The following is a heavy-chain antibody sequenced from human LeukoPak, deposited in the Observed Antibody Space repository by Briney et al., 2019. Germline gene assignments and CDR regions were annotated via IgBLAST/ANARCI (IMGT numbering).Heavy chain of an antibody. D-gene: IGHD5-24*01. CDR1: GFTVSSNY. CDR3: ARVATMYYFDY. CDR2: IYSGGST. J-gene: IGHJ4*02. V-gene: IGHV3-53*01. Sequence: GGSLRLSCAASGFTVSSNYMSWVRQAPGKGLEWVSVIYSGGSTYYADSVKGRFTISRDNSKNTLYLQMNSLGAEDTAVYYCARVATMYYFDYWGQGTLVTVSS.